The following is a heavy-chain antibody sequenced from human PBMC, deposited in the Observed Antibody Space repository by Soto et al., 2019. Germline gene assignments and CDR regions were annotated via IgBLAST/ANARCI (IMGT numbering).Heavy chain of an antibody. CDR1: GGAFGSYA. Sequence: QVQLVQSGAEVKKPGSSVKVSCKASGGAFGSYAINWVRQAPGQGLEWMGGIIPMFDTTNYAQRFQGRVMVTADESTSTVYLGLTRLKSEDTAMYYCTRHRGYSSGYWGQDFWGQGTLVTVSS. V-gene: IGHV1-69*01. CDR2: IIPMFDTT. CDR3: TRHRGYSSGYWGQDF. D-gene: IGHD5-12*01. J-gene: IGHJ4*02.